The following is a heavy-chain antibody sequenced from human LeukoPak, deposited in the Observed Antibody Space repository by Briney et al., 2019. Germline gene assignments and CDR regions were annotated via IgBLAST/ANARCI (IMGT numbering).Heavy chain of an antibody. CDR2: ISSSGSTI. CDR3: ARLSLTIPPYY. D-gene: IGHD3-9*01. CDR1: GFTFSSYA. J-gene: IGHJ4*02. Sequence: PGGSLRLSCAASGFTFSSYAMHWIRQAPGKGLEWVSYISSSGSTIYYADSVKGRFTISRDNAKNSLYLQMNSLRAEDTAVYYCARLSLTIPPYYWGQGTLVTVSS. V-gene: IGHV3-48*04.